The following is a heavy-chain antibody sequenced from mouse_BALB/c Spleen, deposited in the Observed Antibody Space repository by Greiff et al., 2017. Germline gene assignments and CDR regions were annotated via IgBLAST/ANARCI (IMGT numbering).Heavy chain of an antibody. CDR3: ARDMDYGSSFYAMDY. J-gene: IGHJ4*01. V-gene: IGHV7-3*02. CDR2: IRNKANGYTT. Sequence: DVMLVESGGGLVQPGGPLRLSCATSGFTFTDYYMSWVRQPPGKALEWLGFIRNKANGYTTEYSASVKGRFTISRDNSQSILYLQMNTLRAEDSATYYCARDMDYGSSFYAMDYWGQGTSVTVSS. CDR1: GFTFTDYY. D-gene: IGHD1-1*01.